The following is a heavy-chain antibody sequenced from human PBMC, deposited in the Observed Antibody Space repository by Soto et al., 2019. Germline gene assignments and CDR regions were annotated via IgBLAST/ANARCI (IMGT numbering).Heavy chain of an antibody. CDR2: IYYSGST. V-gene: IGHV4-30-4*01. Sequence: KASETLSLTCTVSGGSISSGDYYWSWIRQPPGKGLEWIGYIYYSGSTYYNPSLKSRVTISVDTSKNQFSLKLSSVTAADTAVYYCAASDYGDSGPSNDYWGQGTLVTVSS. CDR3: AASDYGDSGPSNDY. J-gene: IGHJ4*02. D-gene: IGHD4-17*01. CDR1: GGSISSGDYY.